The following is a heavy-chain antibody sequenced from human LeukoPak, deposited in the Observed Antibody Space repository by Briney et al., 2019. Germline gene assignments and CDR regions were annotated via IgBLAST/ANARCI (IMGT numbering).Heavy chain of an antibody. CDR2: INHSGST. J-gene: IGHJ6*02. CDR1: GGSFSGYY. D-gene: IGHD5-12*01. CDR3: ARDIVATISTGSHGMDV. V-gene: IGHV4-34*01. Sequence: SETLSLTCAVYGGSFSGYYWSGIRQPPGKGLEWIGEINHSGSTNYNPSLKSRVTISVDTSKNQFSLKLSSVTAADTAVYYCARDIVATISTGSHGMDVWGQGTTVTVSS.